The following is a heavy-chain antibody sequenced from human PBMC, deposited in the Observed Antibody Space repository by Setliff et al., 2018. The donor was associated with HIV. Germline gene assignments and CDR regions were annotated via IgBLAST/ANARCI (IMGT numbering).Heavy chain of an antibody. Sequence: GGSLRLSCEASGFIFSNAWMSWVRQTPGKGLEWVGRIKSKTDGGTTDYAAPVKGRFTISRDDSKNTLYLQMNSLKTEDTAVYYCTAALQQQVVRWFDPWGQGTLVTVSS. J-gene: IGHJ5*02. CDR2: IKSKTDGGTT. CDR1: GFIFSNAW. D-gene: IGHD6-13*01. CDR3: TAALQQQVVRWFDP. V-gene: IGHV3-15*01.